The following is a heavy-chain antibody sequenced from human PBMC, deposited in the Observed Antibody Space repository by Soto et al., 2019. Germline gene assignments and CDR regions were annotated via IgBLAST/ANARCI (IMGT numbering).Heavy chain of an antibody. CDR3: AKGGRQWLVTSDFNY. V-gene: IGHV3-30*18. CDR1: GFTFSDYA. J-gene: IGHJ4*02. Sequence: VPLVESGGGVVQPGRSLRLSCAASGFTFSDYAMHWVRQAPGKGLEWVAVVSHDGRNTHYADSVKGRFTISRDSSKTTVSLEMTSLGAEDTAVYYCAKGGRQWLVTSDFNYWGQGALVTVSS. D-gene: IGHD6-19*01. CDR2: VSHDGRNT.